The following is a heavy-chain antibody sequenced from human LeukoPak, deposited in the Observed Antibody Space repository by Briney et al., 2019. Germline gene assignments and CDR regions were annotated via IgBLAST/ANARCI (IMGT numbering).Heavy chain of an antibody. CDR3: AKGGDYDILTAYYNS. CDR1: GFTFSSYG. Sequence: PGGSLRLSCAASGFTFSSYGMHWVRQAPGKGLEGVAVMRYDGSNKYYADSVKGRFTISRDNSKNMLYLQMNSLRPEDTAVYYCAKGGDYDILTAYYNSWGQGTLVTVSS. J-gene: IGHJ4*02. D-gene: IGHD3-9*01. V-gene: IGHV3-30*02. CDR2: MRYDGSNK.